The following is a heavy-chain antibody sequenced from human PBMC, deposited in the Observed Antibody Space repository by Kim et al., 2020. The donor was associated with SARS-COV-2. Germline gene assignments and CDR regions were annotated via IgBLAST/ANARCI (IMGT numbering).Heavy chain of an antibody. D-gene: IGHD3-10*01. CDR2: INRDGSRA. CDR1: GFTLSTYW. CDR3: ARDRGKQADY. V-gene: IGHV3-74*03. Sequence: GGSLRLSCAASGFTLSTYWMHWVRQAPGKGLMWVSHINRDGSRAAYADSVRGRFTVSRDNAKNTLYLQMDSLRAEDTAVYYCARDRGKQADYWGQGTLVT. J-gene: IGHJ4*02.